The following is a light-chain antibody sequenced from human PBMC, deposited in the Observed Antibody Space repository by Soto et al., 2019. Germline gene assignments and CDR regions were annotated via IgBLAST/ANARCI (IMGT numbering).Light chain of an antibody. CDR3: QQYDSYPVT. CDR1: QSISSW. J-gene: IGKJ2*01. CDR2: KAS. Sequence: DIQTTQSPSTLSASVGDRVTITCRASQSISSWLAWYQQKPGRPPKLLIYKASSLESGVPSRFSGSGSGTEFTLTISSLQPDDFATYYCQQYDSYPVTFGQGTKLEIK. V-gene: IGKV1-5*03.